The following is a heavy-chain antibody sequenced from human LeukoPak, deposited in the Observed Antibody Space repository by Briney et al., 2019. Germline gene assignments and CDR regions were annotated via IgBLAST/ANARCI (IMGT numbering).Heavy chain of an antibody. V-gene: IGHV3-21*01. J-gene: IGHJ4*02. CDR1: GFTFSSYS. CDR2: ISSSSSYI. D-gene: IGHD6-13*01. Sequence: NPGGSLRLSCAASGFTFSSYSMNWVRQAPGKGLEWVSSISSSSSYIYYADSVKGRFTISRDNAKNSLYLQMNSLRAEDTAVYYCARGGTAAAGAYFDYWGQGTLVTVSS. CDR3: ARGGTAAAGAYFDY.